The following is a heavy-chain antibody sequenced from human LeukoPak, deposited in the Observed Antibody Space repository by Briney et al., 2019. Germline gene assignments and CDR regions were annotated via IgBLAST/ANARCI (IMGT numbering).Heavy chain of an antibody. V-gene: IGHV4-61*08. CDR2: IYYSGST. CDR3: ARGQGYTYGYGVDS. D-gene: IGHD5-18*01. J-gene: IGHJ4*02. Sequence: SETLSLTCTVSGGSFSSGVYYWSWIRQPPGKGLECIGYIYYSGSTNYNPSLKSRLTISVDTSKNQFSLKLSSVTAADTAVYYCARGQGYTYGYGVDSWGQGTLVTVSS. CDR1: GGSFSSGVYY.